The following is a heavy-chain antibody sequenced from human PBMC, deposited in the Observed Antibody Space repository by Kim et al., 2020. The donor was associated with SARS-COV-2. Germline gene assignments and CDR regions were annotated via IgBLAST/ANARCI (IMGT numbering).Heavy chain of an antibody. CDR1: GFIFSSFD. D-gene: IGHD6-19*01. V-gene: IGHV3-23*01. CDR2: ISSTGGLT. CDR3: AKKRALPGSPDYGVDG. J-gene: IGHJ6*01. Sequence: GGSLRLSCAASGFIFSSFDMRWVRQAPGKGLEWVSVISSTGGLTKYVDSAKGRFTISRDNSKNMLYLQMDSLRAEDTAIYYCAKKRALPGSPDYGVDGWG.